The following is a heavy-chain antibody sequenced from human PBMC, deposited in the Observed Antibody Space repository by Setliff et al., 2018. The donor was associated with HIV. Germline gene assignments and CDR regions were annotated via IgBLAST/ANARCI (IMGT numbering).Heavy chain of an antibody. CDR1: GGSVSDYF. V-gene: IGHV4-59*02. J-gene: IGHJ4*02. CDR3: ARGGEVPAAKLGY. CDR2: VYYDGIV. D-gene: IGHD2-2*01. Sequence: PSETLSLTCTVSGGSVSDYFWNWIRQPPGKGLEWIGYVYYDGIVNYSPSLESRVAMSIDMSKNQFSLNLTSVTAADTAVYYCARGGEVPAAKLGYWGRGSLVTVSS.